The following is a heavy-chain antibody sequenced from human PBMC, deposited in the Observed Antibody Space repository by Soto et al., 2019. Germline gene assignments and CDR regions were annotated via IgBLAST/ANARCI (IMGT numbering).Heavy chain of an antibody. J-gene: IGHJ4*02. CDR3: AKDMGTGWENYRLFAY. Sequence: EVQLGQSGGGLVQPGGSLGLSCTASGFTFSSYSMTWVRLSPGKGLEWVSAASGRGDRTYYADSVSGRFTISRDNSKNTLFLQMNNLRAEDTAIYYCAKDMGTGWENYRLFAYWGQGVLVTVSS. D-gene: IGHD1-26*01. CDR1: GFTFSSYS. CDR2: ASGRGDRT. V-gene: IGHV3-23*04.